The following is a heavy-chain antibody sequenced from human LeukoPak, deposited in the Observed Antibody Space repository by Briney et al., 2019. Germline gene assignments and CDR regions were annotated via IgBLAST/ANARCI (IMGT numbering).Heavy chain of an antibody. CDR3: AKTAWGGSGSYYNH. Sequence: QAGGSLRLSCTVSGFTLSSYEMSWIRQAPGRGLEWVSAISGSGGSTYYADSVKGRFTISRDNSKNTLYLQMNSLRAEDTAVYYCAKTAWGGSGSYYNHWGQGTLVTVSS. V-gene: IGHV3-23*01. CDR2: ISGSGGST. CDR1: GFTLSSYE. J-gene: IGHJ5*02. D-gene: IGHD3-10*01.